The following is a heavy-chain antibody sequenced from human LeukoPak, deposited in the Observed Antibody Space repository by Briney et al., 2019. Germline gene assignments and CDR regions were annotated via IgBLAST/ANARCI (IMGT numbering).Heavy chain of an antibody. V-gene: IGHV1-69*04. CDR2: IIPILGIA. CDR1: GGTFSSYA. Sequence: ASVKVSCKASGGTFSSYAISWVRQAPGQGLEWMGRIIPILGIANYAQKFQGRVTITADKSTSTAYMELSSLRSEDTAVYYCARGFGVYNAFDIWGQGTMVTVSS. J-gene: IGHJ3*02. CDR3: ARGFGVYNAFDI. D-gene: IGHD3-16*01.